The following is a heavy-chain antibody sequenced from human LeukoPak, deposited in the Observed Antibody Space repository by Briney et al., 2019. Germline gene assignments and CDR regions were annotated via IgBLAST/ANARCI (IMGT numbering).Heavy chain of an antibody. V-gene: IGHV1-3*01. CDR2: INAGNGNT. CDR3: ARDPTRGSGSYSWFGP. CDR1: GYTFTSYA. J-gene: IGHJ5*02. Sequence: ASVKVSCKASGYTFTSYAMHWVRQAPGQRLEWMGWINAGNGNTKYSQKFQGRVTITRDTSASTAYMELSSLRSEDTAVYYCARDPTRGSGSYSWFGPWGQGTLVTVSS. D-gene: IGHD3-10*01.